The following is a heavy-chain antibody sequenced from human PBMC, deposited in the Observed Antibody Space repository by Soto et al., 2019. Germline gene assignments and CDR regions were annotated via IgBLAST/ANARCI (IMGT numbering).Heavy chain of an antibody. D-gene: IGHD3-3*01. CDR2: ISGSGDAT. J-gene: IGHJ4*02. CDR1: GFTFSNYV. V-gene: IGHV3-23*01. Sequence: PGGSLRLSCAASGFTFSNYVMTWVRQTPGRGLEWVSAISGSGDATYFADSVKGRFTISRDNSRNTLYLHMNSLRVEDTAVYYCAKVPSSLERQEATYYFDYWGQGTLVTVSS. CDR3: AKVPSSLERQEATYYFDY.